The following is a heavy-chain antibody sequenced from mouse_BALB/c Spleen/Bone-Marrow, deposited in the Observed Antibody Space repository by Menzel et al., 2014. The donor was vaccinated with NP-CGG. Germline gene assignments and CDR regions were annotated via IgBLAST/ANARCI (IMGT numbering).Heavy chain of an antibody. Sequence: EVQLQESGGGLVQPGGSLKLSCAASGFDFSRYWMSWVRQAPGKGLEWIGEINPDSSTINYTPSLKDKFIISRDNAKNTLFLQMSKVRSEDTALYDCAWLPYCGRFAYWGQGTLVTVSA. CDR3: AWLPYCGRFAY. CDR1: GFDFSRYW. CDR2: INPDSSTI. J-gene: IGHJ3*01. D-gene: IGHD1-2*01. V-gene: IGHV4-1*02.